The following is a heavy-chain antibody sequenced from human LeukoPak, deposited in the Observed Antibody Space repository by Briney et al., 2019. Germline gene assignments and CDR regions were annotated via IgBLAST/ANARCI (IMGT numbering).Heavy chain of an antibody. CDR1: GGTFSSYA. D-gene: IGHD3-22*01. V-gene: IGHV1-69*05. CDR3: ARSPMGDYDSSGYY. Sequence: GSSVKVSCKASGGTFSSYAISWVRQAPGQGLEWMGRIIPIFGTANYAQKFQGRVTITTDESTSPVYMELSSLRSEDTAVYYCARSPMGDYDSSGYYWGQGTLVTVSS. J-gene: IGHJ4*02. CDR2: IIPIFGTA.